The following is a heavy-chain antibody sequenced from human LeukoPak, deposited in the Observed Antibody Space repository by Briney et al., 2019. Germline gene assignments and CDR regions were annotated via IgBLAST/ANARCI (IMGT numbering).Heavy chain of an antibody. D-gene: IGHD4-17*01. Sequence: SETLSLTCTVSGGSIRSSYYYWGWIRQPPGKGLEWIGSIYDSGSTNYNPSLKSRVTISVDTSKNQFSLKLSSVTAADTAVYYCARGVENMTTVTLDYWGQGTLVTVSS. V-gene: IGHV4-39*07. CDR1: GGSIRSSYYY. CDR2: IYDSGST. J-gene: IGHJ4*02. CDR3: ARGVENMTTVTLDY.